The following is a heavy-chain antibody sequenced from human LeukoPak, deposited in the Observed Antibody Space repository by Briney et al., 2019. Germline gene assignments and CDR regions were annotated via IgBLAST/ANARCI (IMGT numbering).Heavy chain of an antibody. CDR3: ARWPRYCSGGSCYHYYYGMDV. CDR2: ISSSSSTI. V-gene: IGHV3-48*01. CDR1: GFTFSSYS. Sequence: GGSLRLSCAASGFTFSSYSMNWVRQAPGKGLEWVSYISSSSSTIYYADSVKGRFTISRDNTKNSLYLQMNSLRAEDTAVYYCARWPRYCSGGSCYHYYYGMDVWGQGTTVTVSS. D-gene: IGHD2-15*01. J-gene: IGHJ6*02.